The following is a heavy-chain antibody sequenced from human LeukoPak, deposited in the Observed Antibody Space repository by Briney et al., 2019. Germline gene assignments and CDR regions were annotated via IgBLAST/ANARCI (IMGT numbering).Heavy chain of an antibody. CDR3: TRDILNP. V-gene: IGHV3-30*02. J-gene: IGHJ5*02. D-gene: IGHD3-9*01. CDR2: IRYDGSNK. Sequence: GGSLRLSCAASGFTFSSYGMHWVRQAPGKGLEWVAFIRYDGSNKYYADSVKGRFTTSRDNSKNTLYLQMNSLRAEDTAVYYCTRDILNPWGQGTLVTVSS. CDR1: GFTFSSYG.